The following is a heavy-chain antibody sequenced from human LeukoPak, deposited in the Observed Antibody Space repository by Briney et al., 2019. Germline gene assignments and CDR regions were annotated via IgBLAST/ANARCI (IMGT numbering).Heavy chain of an antibody. Sequence: SETLSLTCAVYGGSFSGYYWSWIRQPPGKGLEWIGEIYHSGSTNYNPSLKSRVTISVDKSKNQFSLKLSSVTAADTAVYYCAKVGVVTYNWFDPWGQGTLVTVSS. CDR1: GGSFSGYY. CDR3: AKVGVVTYNWFDP. CDR2: IYHSGST. D-gene: IGHD3-3*01. J-gene: IGHJ5*02. V-gene: IGHV4-34*01.